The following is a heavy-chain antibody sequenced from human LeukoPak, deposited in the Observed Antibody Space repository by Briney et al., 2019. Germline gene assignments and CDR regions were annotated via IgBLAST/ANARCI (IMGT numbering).Heavy chain of an antibody. V-gene: IGHV4-39*01. Sequence: PSETLSLTCTVSGGSISSSSYYWGWIRQPPGKGLEWIGSIYYSGSTYYNPSLKSRVTISVDTSKNQFSLKLGSVTAADTAVYYCARQRTYYDYVWGSYRLYYFDYWGQGTLVTVSS. CDR2: IYYSGST. D-gene: IGHD3-16*02. CDR1: GGSISSSSYY. CDR3: ARQRTYYDYVWGSYRLYYFDY. J-gene: IGHJ4*02.